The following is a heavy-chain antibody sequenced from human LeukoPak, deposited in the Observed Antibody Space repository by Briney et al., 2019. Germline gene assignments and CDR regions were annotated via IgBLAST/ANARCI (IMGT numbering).Heavy chain of an antibody. CDR2: IYYSGST. CDR3: ARDYVTMVRGVIITSWFDP. V-gene: IGHV4-59*01. Sequence: SETLSLICTVSGGSISSYYWSWIRQPPGKGLEWIGYIYYSGSTNYNPSLKSRVTISVDTSKNQFSLKLSSVTAADTAVYYCARDYVTMVRGVIITSWFDPWGQGTLVTVSS. J-gene: IGHJ5*02. CDR1: GGSISSYY. D-gene: IGHD3-10*01.